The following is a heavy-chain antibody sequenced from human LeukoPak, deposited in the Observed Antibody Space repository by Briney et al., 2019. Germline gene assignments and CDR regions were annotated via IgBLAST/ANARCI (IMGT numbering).Heavy chain of an antibody. D-gene: IGHD3-22*01. CDR3: ARAELTYYYDSSGYLAPYY. Sequence: PGGSLRLSCAASGFTFSSYGMHWVRQAPGKGLEWVAVISYDGSNKYYADSVKGRFTISRDNSKNTLYLQMNSLRAEDTAVYYCARAELTYYYDSSGYLAPYYWGQGTLVTVSS. V-gene: IGHV3-30*03. J-gene: IGHJ4*02. CDR2: ISYDGSNK. CDR1: GFTFSSYG.